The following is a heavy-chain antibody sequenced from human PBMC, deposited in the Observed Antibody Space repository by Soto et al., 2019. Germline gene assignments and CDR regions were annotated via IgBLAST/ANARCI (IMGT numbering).Heavy chain of an antibody. Sequence: VQLVQSGAEVKKPGSSVKVSCKASGGTFSSGSFSWVRQAPGQGLEWMGGIIPMFDTPIYAQKFQDRVTITADESTSTAYMQLSSLRSGDTAVYYCARSGGLDRDFNYWGQGSLVTVSS. CDR2: IIPMFDTP. CDR1: GGTFSSGS. D-gene: IGHD2-15*01. CDR3: ARSGGLDRDFNY. V-gene: IGHV1-69*12. J-gene: IGHJ4*02.